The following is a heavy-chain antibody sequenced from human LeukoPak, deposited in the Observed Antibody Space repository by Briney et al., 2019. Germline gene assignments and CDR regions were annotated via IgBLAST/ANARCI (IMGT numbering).Heavy chain of an antibody. CDR3: ARTYYYGSGSYLLDY. CDR1: GGCISSYY. V-gene: IGHV4-59*07. J-gene: IGHJ4*02. CDR2: IYYSGST. D-gene: IGHD3-10*01. Sequence: PSHTLSLTWAVPGGCISSYYRSWIRQPPGKGLEWIGYIYYSGSTNYNPSLKSRVTISVDTSKNQFSLKLSSVTAADTAVYYCARTYYYGSGSYLLDYWGQGTLVTVSS.